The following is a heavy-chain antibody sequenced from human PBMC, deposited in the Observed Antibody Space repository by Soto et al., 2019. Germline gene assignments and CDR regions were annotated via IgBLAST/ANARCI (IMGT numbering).Heavy chain of an antibody. J-gene: IGHJ6*02. CDR3: ARKVLVRGIKYHGMDV. CDR2: IWYDGSNK. D-gene: IGHD3-10*01. Sequence: QVQLVESGGGVVQPGRSLSLSCAASGFTFSSYGIHWVRQAPGKGLEWVAVIWYDGSNKYYADSVKGRFTISRDNSKNTLYLQMNSLRAEDTAVYYCARKVLVRGIKYHGMDVWGQGTTVTVSS. V-gene: IGHV3-33*01. CDR1: GFTFSSYG.